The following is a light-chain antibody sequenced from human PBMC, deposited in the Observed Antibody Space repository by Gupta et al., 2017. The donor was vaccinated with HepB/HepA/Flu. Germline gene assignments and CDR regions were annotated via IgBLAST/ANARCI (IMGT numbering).Light chain of an antibody. CDR3: SSYTAYNTYV. CDR1: SSDVGTYNR. J-gene: IGLJ1*01. V-gene: IGLV2-18*02. Sequence: QSALTQPPSVSGSPGQSVTISCTGASSDVGTYNRVSWYQQPPGTAPKLMIYEVSNRPAGVPDRFSGSKSGNTASLTISGLREEDDADYYCSSYTAYNTYVFGTGTKVTVL. CDR2: EVS.